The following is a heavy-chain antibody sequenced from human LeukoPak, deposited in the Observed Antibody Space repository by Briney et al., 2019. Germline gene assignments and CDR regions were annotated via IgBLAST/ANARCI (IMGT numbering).Heavy chain of an antibody. V-gene: IGHV4-59*01. CDR1: GGSISSYY. Sequence: PSETLSLTCTVSGGSISSYYWSWLRQPPGKGLEWIGYIYYSGSTNYNPSLKSRVTISVDTSKNQFSLKLSSVTAADTAVYYCAVDFWSGYFDYWGQGTLVTVSS. CDR2: IYYSGST. J-gene: IGHJ4*02. CDR3: AVDFWSGYFDY. D-gene: IGHD3-3*01.